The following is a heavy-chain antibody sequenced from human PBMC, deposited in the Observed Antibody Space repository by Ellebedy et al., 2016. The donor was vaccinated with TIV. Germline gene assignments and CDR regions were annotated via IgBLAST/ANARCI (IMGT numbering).Heavy chain of an antibody. J-gene: IGHJ4*02. CDR3: ARTFTETLGGLTTHWVLDY. V-gene: IGHV4-4*08. Sequence: GSLRLSCAVSGDSITSNYWSWVRQPPGKGLEWIGFIHSSGTTNYSPSLKSRLPISLDTSKNQFSLRLKSVTADDTAVYFCARTFTETLGGLTTHWVLDYWGQGTLVAASS. D-gene: IGHD4-11*01. CDR1: GDSITSNY. CDR2: IHSSGTT.